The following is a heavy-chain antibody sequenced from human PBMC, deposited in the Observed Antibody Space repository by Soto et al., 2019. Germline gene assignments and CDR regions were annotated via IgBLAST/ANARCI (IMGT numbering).Heavy chain of an antibody. CDR1: GYTFTRYT. CDR3: ARGIATGQLDP. V-gene: IGHV1-3*01. D-gene: IGHD2-15*01. Sequence: QVQLVQSGAEVKKPGASVKISCKASGYTFTRYTMNWVRQAPGQRLEWMGWINPDNGNTKSSQKFQDRVIITRDTSASTAYMDLSSLRYEHTAVYYCARGIATGQLDPWVQGPLVTVSS. CDR2: INPDNGNT. J-gene: IGHJ5*02.